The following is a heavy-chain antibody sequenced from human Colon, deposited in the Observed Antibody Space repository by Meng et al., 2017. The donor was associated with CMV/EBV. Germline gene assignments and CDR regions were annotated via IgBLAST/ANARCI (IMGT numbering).Heavy chain of an antibody. Sequence: ASVKVSCKASGYTFTGYKIHWVRQAPGQGLEWMGWINPNMGGTTYAQKFQGRVTVTRETSISTAYMELNSLRSDDTAVYYCARAGDDYFDFWGPGTPVTVSS. J-gene: IGHJ4*02. CDR2: INPNMGGT. CDR1: GYTFTGYK. V-gene: IGHV1-2*02. D-gene: IGHD5-24*01. CDR3: ARAGDDYFDF.